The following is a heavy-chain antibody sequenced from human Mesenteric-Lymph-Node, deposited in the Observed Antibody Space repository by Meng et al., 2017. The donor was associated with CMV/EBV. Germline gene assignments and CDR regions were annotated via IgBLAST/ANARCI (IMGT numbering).Heavy chain of an antibody. CDR3: ARHQRWLKSEGGFNY. Sequence: QVQLQPGGAGLLKPSETLSLTCAGHGGSFSGYYWSWIRQPPGKGLEWIGEINHSGSTNYNPSLKSRVTISVDTSKNQFSLKLSSVTAADTAVYYCARHQRWLKSEGGFNYWGQGTLVTVSS. CDR2: INHSGST. V-gene: IGHV4-34*01. CDR1: GGSFSGYY. J-gene: IGHJ4*02. D-gene: IGHD4-23*01.